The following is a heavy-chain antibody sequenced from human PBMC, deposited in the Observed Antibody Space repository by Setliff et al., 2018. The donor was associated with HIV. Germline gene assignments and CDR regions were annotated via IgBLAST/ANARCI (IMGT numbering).Heavy chain of an antibody. CDR2: INHSGST. D-gene: IGHD3-22*01. CDR3: ARLTTTYYYDSSAYYHPV. Sequence: SKTLSLTCAVYGGSFSGYYWSWIRQPPGKGLEWIGEINHSGSTNYNPSLKSRVTTSVDTSKNQFSLKLSSVTAADTAVFYCARLTTTYYYDSSAYYHPVWGQGTLVTVSS. J-gene: IGHJ4*02. V-gene: IGHV4-34*01. CDR1: GGSFSGYY.